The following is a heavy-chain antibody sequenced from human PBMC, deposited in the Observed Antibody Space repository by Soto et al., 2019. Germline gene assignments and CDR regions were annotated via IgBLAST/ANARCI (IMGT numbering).Heavy chain of an antibody. CDR3: AREDDAYSCSGYPCDI. D-gene: IGHD6-13*01. CDR1: GDSVSSNSAA. V-gene: IGHV6-1*01. CDR2: TYYRSKWYN. Sequence: PSQTLSLTCAISGDSVSSNSAAWNWIRQSPSRGLEWLGRTYYRSKWYNDYAVSVKSRITVNPDTPKNQFSLQMNSVTPEDTAVYDCAREDDAYSCSGYPCDIWGQGTMVTV. J-gene: IGHJ3*02.